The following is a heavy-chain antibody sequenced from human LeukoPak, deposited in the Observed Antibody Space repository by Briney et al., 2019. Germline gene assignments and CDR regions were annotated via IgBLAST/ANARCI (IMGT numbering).Heavy chain of an antibody. Sequence: GGSLRLSCAASGFTVSSNYMSWVRQAPGKGLEWVSVIYSGGSTYYADSVKGRFTISRDNSKNPLYLQVNSLRAEDTAVYYCARSGGPGSYPDYYYYYYMDVWGKGTTVTVSS. V-gene: IGHV3-53*01. CDR2: IYSGGST. J-gene: IGHJ6*03. CDR3: ARSGGPGSYPDYYYYYYMDV. D-gene: IGHD3-10*01. CDR1: GFTVSSNY.